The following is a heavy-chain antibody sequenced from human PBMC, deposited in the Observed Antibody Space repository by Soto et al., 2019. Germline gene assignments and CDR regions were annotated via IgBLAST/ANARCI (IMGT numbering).Heavy chain of an antibody. CDR1: EFTFADFA. CDR2: VRSKTYDGAA. Sequence: GVLILSCTCSEFTFADFALTLIRQTPGTGLEWLGLVRSKTYDGAAEYAASVKGRFTISRDESTSTAFLQMNRLKTEDTAVYYCTRDGDFYGFDVWGQGTTVTVSS. V-gene: IGHV3-49*03. D-gene: IGHD3-3*01. CDR3: TRDGDFYGFDV. J-gene: IGHJ6*02.